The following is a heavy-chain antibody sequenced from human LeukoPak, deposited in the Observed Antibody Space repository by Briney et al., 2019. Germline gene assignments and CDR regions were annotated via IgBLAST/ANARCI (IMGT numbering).Heavy chain of an antibody. D-gene: IGHD4-17*01. V-gene: IGHV4-39*07. CDR3: ARDDYGDYYVY. CDR2: IYYSGSGST. Sequence: SDTLSLTCTVSGDSISSSNYYWGWLRQPPGKGLEWIVTIYYSGSGSTNYNPSLKSRVTMSVDTSKNQFSLKLRSVTAADTAVYYCARDDYGDYYVYWGQGTLVTVSS. CDR1: GDSISSSNYY. J-gene: IGHJ4*02.